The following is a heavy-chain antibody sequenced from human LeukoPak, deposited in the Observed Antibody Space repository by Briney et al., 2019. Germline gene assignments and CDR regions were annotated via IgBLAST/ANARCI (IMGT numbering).Heavy chain of an antibody. V-gene: IGHV1-2*02. CDR3: AREVAARHGVIDY. J-gene: IGHJ4*02. CDR2: INPNSGGT. D-gene: IGHD6-6*01. CDR1: VYTFTGYY. Sequence: ASVKVSCKASVYTFTGYYIHWVRQAPGQGLEWMGWINPNSGGTNYAQKFQGRVTMTRDTSLDTAYMELRRLRSDDTAVYYCAREVAARHGVIDYWGQGTLVTVSS.